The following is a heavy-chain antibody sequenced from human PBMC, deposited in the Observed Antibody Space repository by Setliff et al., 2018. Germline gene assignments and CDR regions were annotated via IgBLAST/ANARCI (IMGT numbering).Heavy chain of an antibody. D-gene: IGHD3-10*01. J-gene: IGHJ6*03. CDR3: ARASRFGTIVYKGYYYMDV. V-gene: IGHV7-4-1*02. CDR1: GGTFNSYA. CDR2: INTNTGNP. Sequence: ASVKVSCKASGGTFNSYAISWVRQAPGQGLEWMGWINTNTGNPSYAQDFTGRFVFSLDTSVSTAYLQISSLKAEDTAVYYCARASRFGTIVYKGYYYMDVWGKGTTVTVSS.